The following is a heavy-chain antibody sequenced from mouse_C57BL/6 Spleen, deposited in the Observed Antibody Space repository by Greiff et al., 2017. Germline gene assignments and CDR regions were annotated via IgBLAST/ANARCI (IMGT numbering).Heavy chain of an antibody. V-gene: IGHV5-9-1*02. J-gene: IGHJ4*01. CDR1: GFTFSSYA. D-gene: IGHD3-2*02. Sequence: DVMLVESGEGLVKPGGSLKLSCAASGFTFSSYAMSWVRQTPEKRLEWVAYISSGGDYIYYADTVKGRFTISRDNARNTLYLQMSSLKSEDTAMYYCTRDQERVYAMDYWGQGTSVTVSS. CDR2: ISSGGDYI. CDR3: TRDQERVYAMDY.